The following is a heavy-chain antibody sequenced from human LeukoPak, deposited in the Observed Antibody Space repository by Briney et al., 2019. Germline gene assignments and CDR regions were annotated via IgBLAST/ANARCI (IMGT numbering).Heavy chain of an antibody. CDR2: VYSGGST. V-gene: IGHV3-66*01. J-gene: IGHJ4*02. Sequence: QSGGSLRLSCAASGFTVSSNYMSWVRQAPGKGLELVSVVYSGGSTHYADSVKGRFTISRDNSKNTLYLHMNSLRAEDTAVYYCATADSGSYYSGFDYWGQGTLVTVSS. D-gene: IGHD1-26*01. CDR3: ATADSGSYYSGFDY. CDR1: GFTVSSNY.